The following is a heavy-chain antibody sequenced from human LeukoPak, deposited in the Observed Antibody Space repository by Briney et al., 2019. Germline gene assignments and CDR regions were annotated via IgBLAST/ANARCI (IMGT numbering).Heavy chain of an antibody. J-gene: IGHJ4*02. CDR1: GGSINNYY. CDR3: ARNAWELGSYFDY. Sequence: KPSETLSLTCTVSGGSINNYYWSWIRQPPGKGLEWIGYVYYSGSTNYNPSLKSRVTISVDTSKNQFSLKLSSVAAADTAVYYCARNAWELGSYFDYWGQGTLVTVSS. CDR2: VYYSGST. V-gene: IGHV4-59*01. D-gene: IGHD1-26*01.